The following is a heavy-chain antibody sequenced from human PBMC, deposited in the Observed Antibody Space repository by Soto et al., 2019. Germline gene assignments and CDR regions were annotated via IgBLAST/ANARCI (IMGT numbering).Heavy chain of an antibody. D-gene: IGHD3-22*01. Sequence: ASVKVSCKASGYTFTGYYMHWVRQAPGQGLEWMGWINPNSGGTNYAQKFQGRVTMTRDTSISTAYMELSRLRAEDTAVYYCAGETPGYYDSSGYLDYWGQGTLVTVSS. CDR1: GYTFTGYY. V-gene: IGHV1-2*02. CDR2: INPNSGGT. J-gene: IGHJ4*02. CDR3: AGETPGYYDSSGYLDY.